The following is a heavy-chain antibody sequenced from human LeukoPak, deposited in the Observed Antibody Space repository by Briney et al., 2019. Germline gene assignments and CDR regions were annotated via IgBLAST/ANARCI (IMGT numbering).Heavy chain of an antibody. CDR2: INSDGTNT. CDR3: ARDPSGTYYPRVSGALDI. V-gene: IGHV3-74*01. Sequence: GGSLRLSCGVSGFTFSDYWMHWVRQAPGKGLVWVSRINSDGTNTNYAGSVKGRFTISRDNAKNSLYLQMDSLRAEDTAAYYCARDPSGTYYPRVSGALDIWGQGTMVTVSS. D-gene: IGHD1-26*01. CDR1: GFTFSDYW. J-gene: IGHJ3*02.